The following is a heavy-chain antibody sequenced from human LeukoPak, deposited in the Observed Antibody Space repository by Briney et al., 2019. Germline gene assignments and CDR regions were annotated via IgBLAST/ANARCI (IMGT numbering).Heavy chain of an antibody. CDR2: IYYRGNT. CDR3: ASERGYHAN. CDR1: GASISTRGYY. V-gene: IGHV4-39*07. Sequence: SETLSLTCTVSGASISTRGYYWGWIRQPPGNGLEWIGTIYYRGNTYYNPSLEGRVTMSVDTSKNQFSLNVISMTAADTAMYYCASERGYHANWGQGTLVTVSS. J-gene: IGHJ4*02. D-gene: IGHD5-12*01.